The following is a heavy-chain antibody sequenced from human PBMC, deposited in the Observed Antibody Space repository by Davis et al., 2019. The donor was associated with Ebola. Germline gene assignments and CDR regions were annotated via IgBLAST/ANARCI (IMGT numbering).Heavy chain of an antibody. D-gene: IGHD6-19*01. CDR1: GFTGSNAR. V-gene: IGHV3-15*01. Sequence: GESLKISCAASGFTGSNARMSWVRQAPGKGLEWLGRIKSKSDGGTTDSAAPVKGRFSISRDDSKNTLFLQMDSLKTEDTAVYHCITRTAVTDVHAFDVWGQGTMVAVSP. CDR3: ITRTAVTDVHAFDV. J-gene: IGHJ3*01. CDR2: IKSKSDGGTT.